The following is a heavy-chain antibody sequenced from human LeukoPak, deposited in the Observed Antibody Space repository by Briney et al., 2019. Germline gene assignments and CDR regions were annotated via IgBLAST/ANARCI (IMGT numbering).Heavy chain of an antibody. V-gene: IGHV3-74*01. J-gene: IGHJ4*02. CDR1: GFTFSRYW. CDR2: MNRDGSSI. CDR3: ARERVMYYYGAGSPDY. Sequence: AGGSLRLSCAASGFTFSRYWMHWVRQGPGKGLVWVSRMNRDGSSISYADSVKGRFTISRDNAKNTLYLQMNSLRAEDTAVYYCARERVMYYYGAGSPDYWGQGTLVTVSP. D-gene: IGHD3-10*01.